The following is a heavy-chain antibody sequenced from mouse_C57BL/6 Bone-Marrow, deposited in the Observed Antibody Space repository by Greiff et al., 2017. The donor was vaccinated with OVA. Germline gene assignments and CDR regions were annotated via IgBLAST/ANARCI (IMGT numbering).Heavy chain of an antibody. CDR3: ARKGAYYPYAMDY. CDR1: GYSFTSYY. CDR2: IYPGSGNT. Sequence: VKLMESGPELVKPGASVKISCKASGYSFTSYYIHWVKQRPGQGLEWIGWIYPGSGNTKYNEKFKGKATLTADTSSSTAYMQLSSLHSEDSAVDYCARKGAYYPYAMDYWGQGTSVTVSS. D-gene: IGHD2-10*01. V-gene: IGHV1-66*01. J-gene: IGHJ4*01.